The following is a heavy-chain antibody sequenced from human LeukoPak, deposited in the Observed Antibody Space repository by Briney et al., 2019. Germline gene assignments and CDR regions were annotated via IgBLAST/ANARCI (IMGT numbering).Heavy chain of an antibody. D-gene: IGHD6-19*01. V-gene: IGHV3-66*01. Sequence: GVSLRLSCAASGFIVSENYMSWVRQAPGKGLEWVSTVYSGGLTFYADPVKGRFTISRDNSKNTLYLQMSSLRAEDTAVYYCVRDRWPGLGDFWGQGTTVTVSS. J-gene: IGHJ6*02. CDR3: VRDRWPGLGDF. CDR1: GFIVSENY. CDR2: VYSGGLT.